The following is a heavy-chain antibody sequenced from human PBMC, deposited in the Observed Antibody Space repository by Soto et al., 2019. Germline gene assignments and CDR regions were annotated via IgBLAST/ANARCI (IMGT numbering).Heavy chain of an antibody. D-gene: IGHD3-10*01. J-gene: IGHJ6*02. CDR1: GGSISSYY. Sequence: PSETLSLTCTVSGGSISSYYWSWIRQPPGKGLEWIGYIYYSGSTNYNPSLKSRVTISVDTSKNQFSLKLSSVTAADTAVYYCARDNPDLWFGRGIPNYYYYGMDVWGQGTTVTVSS. CDR2: IYYSGST. CDR3: ARDNPDLWFGRGIPNYYYYGMDV. V-gene: IGHV4-59*01.